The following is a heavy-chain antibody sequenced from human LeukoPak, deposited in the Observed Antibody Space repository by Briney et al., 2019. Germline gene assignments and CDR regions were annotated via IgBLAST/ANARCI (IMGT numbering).Heavy chain of an antibody. D-gene: IGHD6-13*01. CDR1: GFTFSSYG. CDR3: ARGKPGIAAAGTSLFDY. V-gene: IGHV3-30*03. CDR2: ISYDGSNK. J-gene: IGHJ4*02. Sequence: PGGSLRLSCAASGFTFSSYGMHWVRQAPGKGLEWVAVISYDGSNKYYADSVKGRFTISRDNAKNSLYLQMNSLRAEDTAVYYCARGKPGIAAAGTSLFDYWGQGTLVTVSS.